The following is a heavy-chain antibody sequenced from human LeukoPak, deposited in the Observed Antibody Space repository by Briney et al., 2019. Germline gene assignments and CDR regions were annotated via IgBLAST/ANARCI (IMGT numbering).Heavy chain of an antibody. D-gene: IGHD3-10*01. Sequence: ASVKVSCKASGGTFSSYAISGVRQAPGQGLEWMGGIIPIFGTANYAQKFQGRVTITTDESTSTAYMELSSLRSEDTAVYYCARDQLVVRGVIDRYWFDPWGQGTLVTVSS. V-gene: IGHV1-69*05. CDR1: GGTFSSYA. CDR2: IIPIFGTA. J-gene: IGHJ5*02. CDR3: ARDQLVVRGVIDRYWFDP.